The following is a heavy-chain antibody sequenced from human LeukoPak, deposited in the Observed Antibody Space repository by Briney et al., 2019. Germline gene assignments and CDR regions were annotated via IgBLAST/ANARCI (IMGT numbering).Heavy chain of an antibody. CDR2: IYYTGNT. CDR3: ARDAANVDYFDY. CDR1: GGSISSYY. J-gene: IGHJ4*02. Sequence: SETLSLTCTVSGGSISSYYWSWIRQPPGRGLEWIGYIYYTGNTNYNPSLGSRVTMSVDTSKNHFSLKLSSVTAADTAVYYCARDAANVDYFDYWGQGTLVTVSS. V-gene: IGHV4-59*01. D-gene: IGHD2-8*01.